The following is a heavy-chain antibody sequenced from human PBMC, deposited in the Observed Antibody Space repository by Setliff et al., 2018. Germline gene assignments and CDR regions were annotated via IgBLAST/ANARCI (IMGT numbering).Heavy chain of an antibody. V-gene: IGHV4-4*09. CDR1: GGSVSTFY. Sequence: SETLSLTCRVSGGSVSTFYWTWIRQPPGKRLEWIGYIFTSGSTQYNPSLKSRATISRDTSSNQFSLKLFSVTAADTAVYYCARYRNYFDSSGQTQYYFDYWGQGTLVTVSS. D-gene: IGHD3-22*01. CDR2: IFTSGST. J-gene: IGHJ4*02. CDR3: ARYRNYFDSSGQTQYYFDY.